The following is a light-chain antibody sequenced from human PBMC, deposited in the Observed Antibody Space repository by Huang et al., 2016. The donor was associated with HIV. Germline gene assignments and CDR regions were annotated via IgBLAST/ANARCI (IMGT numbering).Light chain of an antibody. CDR1: QSISTN. J-gene: IGKJ2*01. CDR3: QQYNKWPYT. CDR2: GAS. V-gene: IGKV3-15*01. Sequence: EIVMTQSPVTLSVSPGERAALSCRASQSISTNLAWYQQKPGQAPRLLSYGASSRATAIPDRFSGSGFETEFTLTISSLQSEDFVVYYCQQYNKWPYTFGQGTKLEIK.